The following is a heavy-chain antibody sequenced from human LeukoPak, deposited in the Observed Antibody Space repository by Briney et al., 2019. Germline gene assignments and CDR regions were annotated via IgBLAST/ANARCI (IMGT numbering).Heavy chain of an antibody. V-gene: IGHV1-18*01. D-gene: IGHD3-22*01. CDR3: ARVPHYYDSSGYQSSGLDY. CDR2: ISAYNGNT. Sequence: GASVKVSCKASGYTFTSYGISWVRQAPGQGLEWMGWISAYNGNTNYAQKLQGRVTMTTDTSTSTAYMELRSLRSDDTAVYYCARVPHYYDSSGYQSSGLDYWGQGTLVTVSS. CDR1: GYTFTSYG. J-gene: IGHJ4*02.